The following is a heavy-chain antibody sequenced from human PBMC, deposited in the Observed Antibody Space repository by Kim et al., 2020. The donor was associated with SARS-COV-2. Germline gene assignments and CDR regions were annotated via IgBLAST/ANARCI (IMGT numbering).Heavy chain of an antibody. CDR1: GFTFSSFA. J-gene: IGHJ4*02. CDR2: ISYDGSNK. D-gene: IGHD1-26*01. V-gene: IGHV3-30*04. CDR3: ARDGAGIVGATSPEY. Sequence: GGSLRLSCAASGFTFSSFAMHWVRQAPGKGLEWVAVISYDGSNKYYADSVKGRFTISRDNSKNTLYLQMNSLRAEDTAVYYCARDGAGIVGATSPEYWGQGTLVTVSS.